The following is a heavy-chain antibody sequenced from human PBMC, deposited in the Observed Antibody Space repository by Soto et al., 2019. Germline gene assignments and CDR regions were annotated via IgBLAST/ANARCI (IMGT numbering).Heavy chain of an antibody. CDR2: FSSGGGGT. J-gene: IGHJ4*02. CDR1: GFTFSNYA. Sequence: GGSLRLSCTASGFTFSNYAMSWVRQAPGKGLEWVSTFSSGGGGTYYADSVKGRFTISRDNSKNTLSLQMNSLRAEDTAVYYYTKANRYCSGANCFTFDYWGLGTLVTV. V-gene: IGHV3-23*01. D-gene: IGHD2-15*01. CDR3: TKANRYCSGANCFTFDY.